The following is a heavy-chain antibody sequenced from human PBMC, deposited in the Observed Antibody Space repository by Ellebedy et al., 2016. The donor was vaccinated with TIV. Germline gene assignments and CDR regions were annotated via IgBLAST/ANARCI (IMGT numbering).Heavy chain of an antibody. V-gene: IGHV3-7*03. CDR1: GFTLSSYW. CDR3: ARAVGGSSSL. CDR2: INQDGSEK. Sequence: GASLKISCAASGFTLSSYWMSWVRQAPGKGLEWVANINQDGSEKYYVDSVKGRFSTSRDNAKNSLYLQMNSLRAEDTAVYYCARAVGGSSSLWGQGTLVTVSS. D-gene: IGHD6-13*01. J-gene: IGHJ4*02.